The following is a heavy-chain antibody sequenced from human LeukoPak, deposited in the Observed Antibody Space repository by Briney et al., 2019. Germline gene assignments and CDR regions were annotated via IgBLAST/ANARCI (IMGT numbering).Heavy chain of an antibody. J-gene: IGHJ3*02. V-gene: IGHV3-7*03. CDR1: GFIFTNYF. CDR3: ARIFLYYSNGFDI. CDR2: IKHDGSEK. Sequence: GGSLRLSCAASGFIFTNYFMSWVRQAPGKGLEWVASIKHDGSEKYYVDSVKGRFTISRDNAKNSLYLQINSLRAEDTAIYYCARIFLYYSNGFDIWGQGTMVTVSS. D-gene: IGHD3-10*01.